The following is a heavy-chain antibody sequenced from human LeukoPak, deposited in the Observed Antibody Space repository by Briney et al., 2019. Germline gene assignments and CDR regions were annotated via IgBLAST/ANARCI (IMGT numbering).Heavy chain of an antibody. CDR3: ARAPRFGESWFDP. CDR2: ISPYNGNT. J-gene: IGHJ5*02. Sequence: ASVKVSCKASGYTFTSYGISWVRQAPGQGLEWMGWISPYNGNTNYAPKPQGTATMPTHTSTSTAYMELRSLRSDDTAVYYCARAPRFGESWFDPWGQGTLVTVSS. V-gene: IGHV1-18*01. D-gene: IGHD3-10*01. CDR1: GYTFTSYG.